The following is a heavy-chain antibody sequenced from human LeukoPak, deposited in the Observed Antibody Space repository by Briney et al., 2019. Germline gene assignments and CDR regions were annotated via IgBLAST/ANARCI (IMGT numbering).Heavy chain of an antibody. D-gene: IGHD1-26*01. CDR3: AVSSGSVGIYYFGY. Sequence: GGSLRLSCAASGFTFSSYGMHWVRQAPGKRLEWVAVIWYDGSNKYYADSVKGRFTISRGNSKNTLYLQMNSLRAEDTAVYYCAVSSGSVGIYYFGYWGQGTLVTVSS. CDR1: GFTFSSYG. CDR2: IWYDGSNK. V-gene: IGHV3-33*01. J-gene: IGHJ4*02.